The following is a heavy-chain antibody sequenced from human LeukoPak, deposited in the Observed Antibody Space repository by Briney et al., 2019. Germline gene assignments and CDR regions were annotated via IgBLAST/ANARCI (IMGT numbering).Heavy chain of an antibody. V-gene: IGHV1-18*01. CDR3: ARDSPDYSIGYYYYHMDV. Sequence: ASVKVSCKASGYTFTSYGISWVRQAPGQGLEWMGWISAYNGNTNYAQKLQGRVTMTTDTSTSTAYMELRSLRSDDTAVYYCARDSPDYSIGYYYYHMDVWGQGTTVTVSS. CDR1: GYTFTSYG. CDR2: ISAYNGNT. D-gene: IGHD4-11*01. J-gene: IGHJ6*02.